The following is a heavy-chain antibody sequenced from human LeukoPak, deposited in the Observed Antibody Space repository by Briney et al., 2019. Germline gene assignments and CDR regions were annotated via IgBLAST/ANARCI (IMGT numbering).Heavy chain of an antibody. CDR3: ARGRHYYGSGSYYADQIFDY. D-gene: IGHD3-10*01. CDR1: GGSISSGGYS. J-gene: IGHJ4*02. CDR2: IYHSGST. V-gene: IGHV4-30-2*01. Sequence: PSETLSLTCAISGGSISSGGYSWSWIRQPPGKGLGWIGYIYHSGSTYYNPSLTSRVTISVDRSKNQFSLKLSSVTAADTAVYYCARGRHYYGSGSYYADQIFDYWGQGTLVTVSS.